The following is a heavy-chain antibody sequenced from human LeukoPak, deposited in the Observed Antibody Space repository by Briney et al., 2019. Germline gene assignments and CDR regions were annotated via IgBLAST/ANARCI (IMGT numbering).Heavy chain of an antibody. V-gene: IGHV4-34*01. CDR3: ARSFSGGQDSSSWYVRGDYYYYYMDV. D-gene: IGHD6-13*01. CDR1: GGSFSGYY. J-gene: IGHJ6*03. Sequence: SETLSLTCAVYGGSFSGYYWSWIRQPPGKGLEWIGEINHSGSTNYNPSLKSRVTISVDTSKNQFSLKLSSVTAADTAVYYCARSFSGGQDSSSWYVRGDYYYYYMDVWGKGTTVTISS. CDR2: INHSGST.